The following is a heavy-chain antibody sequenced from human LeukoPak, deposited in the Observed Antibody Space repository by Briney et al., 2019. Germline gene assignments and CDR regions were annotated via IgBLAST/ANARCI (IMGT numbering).Heavy chain of an antibody. Sequence: GGSLRLSCAASGFTFSDYYMSWIRQAPGKGLEWVSYISSSGSTIYYADSVEGRFTISRDNAKNSLYLQMNSLRAEDTAVYYCARDRGGATARTYYYYGMDVWGQGTTVTVSS. CDR1: GFTFSDYY. J-gene: IGHJ6*02. CDR3: ARDRGGATARTYYYYGMDV. V-gene: IGHV3-11*01. CDR2: ISSSGSTI. D-gene: IGHD5-12*01.